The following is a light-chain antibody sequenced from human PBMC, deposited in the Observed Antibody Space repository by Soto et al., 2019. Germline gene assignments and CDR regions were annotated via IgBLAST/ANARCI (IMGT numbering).Light chain of an antibody. J-gene: IGKJ1*01. CDR3: QQYYSSPPWT. CDR2: WAS. Sequence: DIVMTQSPDSLAVSLGERATINCKSSQSVLYSSNNKNYLAWYQQKPGQPPKLLIYWASIRESGVPDRFSGSGSGTDFTLTISRLQAEDVAVYYCQQYYSSPPWTFGQGTKVEIK. CDR1: QSVLYSSNNKNY. V-gene: IGKV4-1*01.